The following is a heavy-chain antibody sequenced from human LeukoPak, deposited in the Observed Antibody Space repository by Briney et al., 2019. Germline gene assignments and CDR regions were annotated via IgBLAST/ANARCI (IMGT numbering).Heavy chain of an antibody. CDR3: ARDEGTIWNSKNDPFDV. J-gene: IGHJ3*01. Sequence: GGSLRLSCAASGFTFNTYAMSWVRQAPGKGLEWVSSISGSGGTTNHADSVKGRFTFSRENSKNTMFLQMNSLRPEDTAVYYCARDEGTIWNSKNDPFDVWGQGTDVTVSS. CDR1: GFTFNTYA. V-gene: IGHV3-23*01. D-gene: IGHD1-7*01. CDR2: ISGSGGTT.